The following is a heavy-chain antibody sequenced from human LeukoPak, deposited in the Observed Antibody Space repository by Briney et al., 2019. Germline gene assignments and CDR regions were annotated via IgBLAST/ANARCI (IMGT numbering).Heavy chain of an antibody. D-gene: IGHD5/OR15-5a*01. Sequence: SETLSLTCAVYDGSFSGHYWSWIRQPPGKGLEWIGEINHSGSTNYNPSLKSRVTISVDTSKNQFSLKLSSVTAADTAVYYCARWSRAHWYFDLWGRGTLVTVSS. CDR3: ARWSRAHWYFDL. CDR1: DGSFSGHY. J-gene: IGHJ2*01. V-gene: IGHV4-34*01. CDR2: INHSGST.